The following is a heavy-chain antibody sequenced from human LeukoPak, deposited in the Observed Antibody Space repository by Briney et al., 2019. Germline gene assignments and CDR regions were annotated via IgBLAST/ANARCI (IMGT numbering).Heavy chain of an antibody. CDR1: GGSISSYS. D-gene: IGHD4/OR15-4a*01. CDR2: MYTSGST. J-gene: IGHJ6*03. Sequence: PSETLSLTCSVSGGSISSYSWSWIRQPAVKGLEWLGRMYTSGSTKYNPSLKSRVTMSVDTSKNQFSLKLSSVTAADTAVYYCARDLRRRVTAIGYGPNEYYYYMDVWGKGTTVTISS. V-gene: IGHV4-4*07. CDR3: ARDLRRRVTAIGYGPNEYYYYMDV.